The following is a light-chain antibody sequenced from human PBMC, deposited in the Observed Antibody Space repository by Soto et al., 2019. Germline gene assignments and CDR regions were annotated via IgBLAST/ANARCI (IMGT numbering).Light chain of an antibody. CDR1: QGISSY. J-gene: IGKJ4*01. Sequence: DIPLTQSPSFLSASVGDRVTITCRASQGISSYLAWYQQKPGKAPKLLIYAASTLQSGVPSRFSGSGSGTEFTLTIGSLQPEDFATYFCQQLNSYPLTFGGGTKVEIK. CDR2: AAS. CDR3: QQLNSYPLT. V-gene: IGKV1-9*01.